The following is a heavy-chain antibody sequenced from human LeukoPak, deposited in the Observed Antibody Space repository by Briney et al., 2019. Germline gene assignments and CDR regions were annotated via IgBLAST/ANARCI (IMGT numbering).Heavy chain of an antibody. CDR1: GFTFSSYA. CDR3: ARDREGTVASFDY. CDR2: IKQDGSEK. V-gene: IGHV3-7*01. Sequence: SGGSLRLSCAASGFTFSSYAMSWVRQAPGKGLEWVANIKQDGSEKYYVDSAKGRFTISRDNAKNSLFLQMNSLRAEDTAVYYCARDREGTVASFDYWGQGTLVTVSS. J-gene: IGHJ4*02. D-gene: IGHD4-23*01.